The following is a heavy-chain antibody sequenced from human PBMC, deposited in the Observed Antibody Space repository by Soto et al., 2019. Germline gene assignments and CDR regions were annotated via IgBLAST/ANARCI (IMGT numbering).Heavy chain of an antibody. Sequence: QVQLVESGGGVVQPGRSLRLSCAASGFTFSSYAMHWVRQAPGKGLEWVAVISYDGSNKYYADSVKGRFTISRDNSKNTLYLQMNSLRAEDTAVYYCARGWGYCTNGVCHNIYYYHGMDVWGQGTTVTVSS. CDR3: ARGWGYCTNGVCHNIYYYHGMDV. CDR2: ISYDGSNK. D-gene: IGHD2-8*01. CDR1: GFTFSSYA. J-gene: IGHJ6*02. V-gene: IGHV3-30-3*01.